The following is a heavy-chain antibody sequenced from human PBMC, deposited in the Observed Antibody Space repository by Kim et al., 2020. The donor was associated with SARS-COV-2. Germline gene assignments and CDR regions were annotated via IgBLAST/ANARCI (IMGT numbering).Heavy chain of an antibody. D-gene: IGHD3-22*01. Sequence: SETLSLTCTVSGGSISSGDYYWSWIRQPPGKGLEWIGYIYYSGSTYYNPSLKSRVTISVDTSKNQFSLKLSSVTAADTAVYYCARESSFYDSEWAWGQGTLVTVSS. J-gene: IGHJ5*02. CDR3: ARESSFYDSEWA. CDR2: IYYSGST. V-gene: IGHV4-30-4*01. CDR1: GGSISSGDYY.